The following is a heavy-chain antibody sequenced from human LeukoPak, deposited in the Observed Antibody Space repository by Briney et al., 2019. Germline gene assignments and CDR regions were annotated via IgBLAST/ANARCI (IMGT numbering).Heavy chain of an antibody. Sequence: RTGGSLRLSCAASGFTLSSYAISWVRQAPGKGLEWVSAISGSGGSTYYADSVKGRFTISRDNSKNTLYLQMNSLRAEDTAVYYCANSGSKGSSWFHFDYWGQGTLVTVSS. CDR3: ANSGSKGSSWFHFDY. D-gene: IGHD6-13*01. CDR1: GFTLSSYA. CDR2: ISGSGGST. J-gene: IGHJ4*02. V-gene: IGHV3-23*01.